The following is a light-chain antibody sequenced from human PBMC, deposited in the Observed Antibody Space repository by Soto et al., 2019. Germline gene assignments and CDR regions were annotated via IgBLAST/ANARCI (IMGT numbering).Light chain of an antibody. Sequence: EIVLTQSPATLSLSPGERATFSCRASQGVGSYLAWYQQKPGQAPRLLIYDASNRATGIPARFSGSGSGTGFPLTINRLEPEDFAVYYYQQRSSWPVTFGQGTRVDLK. CDR2: DAS. V-gene: IGKV3-11*01. CDR1: QGVGSY. J-gene: IGKJ1*01. CDR3: QQRSSWPVT.